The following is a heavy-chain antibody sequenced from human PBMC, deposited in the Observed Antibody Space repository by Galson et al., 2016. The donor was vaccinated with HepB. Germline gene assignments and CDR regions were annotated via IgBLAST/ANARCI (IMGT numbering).Heavy chain of an antibody. V-gene: IGHV4-59*01. CDR2: IYYSGRT. CDR1: GASLSGCY. J-gene: IGHJ6*02. D-gene: IGHD6-19*01. CDR3: AREDSGGWYGFHFGKDV. Sequence: TLSLTCTVSGASLSGCYLSWIRQPPGKGLEWIGEIYYSGRTNYNPSLKSRVTISVDTSKNQFSLNLTSVTASDTAVYYCAREDSGGWYGFHFGKDVWGQGTTVTVS.